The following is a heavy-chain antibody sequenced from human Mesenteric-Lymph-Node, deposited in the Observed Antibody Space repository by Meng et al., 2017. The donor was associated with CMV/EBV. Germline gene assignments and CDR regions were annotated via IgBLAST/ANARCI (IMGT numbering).Heavy chain of an antibody. D-gene: IGHD6-19*01. CDR2: IKPGGGST. CDR1: GYTFTRYW. V-gene: IGHV1-46*01. CDR3: AREMGGSGWSDY. J-gene: IGHJ4*02. Sequence: CKASGYTFTRYWMRWVRQAPGQGLEWMGMIKPGGGSTSYAQKFQGRVTMTRDTSTSTVYMELSSLRSEDTAVYYCAREMGGSGWSDYWGQGTLVTVSS.